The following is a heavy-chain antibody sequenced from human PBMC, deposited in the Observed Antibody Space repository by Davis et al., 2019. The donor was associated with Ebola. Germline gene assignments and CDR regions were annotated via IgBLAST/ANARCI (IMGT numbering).Heavy chain of an antibody. J-gene: IGHJ4*02. CDR3: AKSLHGSGSQTLDS. D-gene: IGHD3-10*01. CDR1: GGSITGYY. CDR2: FYYTGIT. V-gene: IGHV4-59*01. Sequence: MPSETLSLTCNVSGGSITGYYWSWVRLPPGQGLEWIGNFYYTGITNYNPSLNSRVTLSVDMSKNLFSLRLNSVTAADTAVYYCAKSLHGSGSQTLDSWGRGIQITVSS.